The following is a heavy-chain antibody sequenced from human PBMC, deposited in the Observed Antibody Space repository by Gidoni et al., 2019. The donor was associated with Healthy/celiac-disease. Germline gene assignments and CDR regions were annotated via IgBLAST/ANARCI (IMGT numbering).Heavy chain of an antibody. D-gene: IGHD1-26*01. J-gene: IGHJ5*02. CDR3: ARDRGSYLGRWFDP. V-gene: IGHV4-59*01. CDR2: ISYSAST. CDR1: RGSRSSYY. Sequence: QGQLQGAGPGRGRPSETLSLTCTVSRGSRSSYYWSWTRHPPGKRLEWIGYISYSASTNYNPSLKSRVTISVATSKNPFTLKLSSVTAAATAVYSCARDRGSYLGRWFDPWGQGTLVTVSS.